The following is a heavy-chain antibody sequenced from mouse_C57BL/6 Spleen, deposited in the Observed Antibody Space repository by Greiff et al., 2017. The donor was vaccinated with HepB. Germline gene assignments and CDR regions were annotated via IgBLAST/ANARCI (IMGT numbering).Heavy chain of an antibody. Sequence: VQLQQPGAELVKPGASVKVSCKASGYTFTSYWMHWVKQRPGQGLEWIGRIHPSDSDTNYNQKFKGKATLTVDKSSSTAYMQLSSLTCEDAAVYYCAIGGGYDYDFAMDYWGQGTSVTVSS. CDR2: IHPSDSDT. J-gene: IGHJ4*01. D-gene: IGHD2-4*01. CDR1: GYTFTSYW. V-gene: IGHV1-74*01. CDR3: AIGGGYDYDFAMDY.